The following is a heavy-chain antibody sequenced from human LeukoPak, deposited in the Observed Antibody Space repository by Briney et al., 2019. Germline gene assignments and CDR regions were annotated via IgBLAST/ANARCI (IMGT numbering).Heavy chain of an antibody. D-gene: IGHD2-15*01. Sequence: SETLSLTCAVYGGSFSDYYWSWIRQPPGKGLEWIGYIFYTGDTNSNPSLKSRVTVSLDTSKNQFSLRLTSVTAADTAVYYCARHPFATPFDYWGLGILVTVSS. CDR1: GGSFSDYY. CDR2: IFYTGDT. CDR3: ARHPFATPFDY. J-gene: IGHJ4*02. V-gene: IGHV4-59*08.